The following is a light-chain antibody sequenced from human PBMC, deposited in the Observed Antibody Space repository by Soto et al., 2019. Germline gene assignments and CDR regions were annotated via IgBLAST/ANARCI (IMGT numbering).Light chain of an antibody. V-gene: IGLV2-14*01. J-gene: IGLJ1*01. CDR1: SSDVGSYDF. CDR2: EVS. CDR3: SSYSSSTVRYV. Sequence: QSALTQPASVSGSPGQSITMSCTGTSSDVGSYDFVSWYQQHPGKDPKLLIYEVSNRPSGVSARFSGSKSDNTASLTISGLQAADEADDCCSSYSSSTVRYVFGSGTTLTVL.